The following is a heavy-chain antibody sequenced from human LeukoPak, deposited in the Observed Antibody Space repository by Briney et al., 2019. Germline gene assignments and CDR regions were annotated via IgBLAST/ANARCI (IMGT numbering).Heavy chain of an antibody. J-gene: IGHJ4*02. CDR2: INPNIGDT. D-gene: IGHD2-2*01. Sequence: ASVKVSCKASGYTFTDYYMHWVRQAPGQGFEWMGWINPNIGDTNYAQKFQGRVTMTRDTSISTAHMELSRLRSDDTAVYYCARANFLYCSSTTCLFDYWGQGTLVIVSS. V-gene: IGHV1-2*02. CDR1: GYTFTDYY. CDR3: ARANFLYCSSTTCLFDY.